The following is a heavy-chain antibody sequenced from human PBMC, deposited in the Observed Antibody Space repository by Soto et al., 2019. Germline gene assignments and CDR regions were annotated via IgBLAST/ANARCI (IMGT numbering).Heavy chain of an antibody. V-gene: IGHV3-23*01. D-gene: IGHD3-10*01. J-gene: IGHJ5*02. CDR3: AKDAPYYYGSGADWFDP. CDR1: GGSISSSSYY. Sequence: ETLSLTCTVSGGSISSSSYYWGWIRQPPGKGLEWVSAISGSGGSTYYADSVKGRFTISRDNSKNTLYLQMNSLRAEDTAVYYCAKDAPYYYGSGADWFDPWGQGTLVTVSS. CDR2: ISGSGGST.